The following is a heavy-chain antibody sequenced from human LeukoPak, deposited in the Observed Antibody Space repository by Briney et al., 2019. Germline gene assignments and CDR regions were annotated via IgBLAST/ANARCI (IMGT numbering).Heavy chain of an antibody. CDR2: ISAYNGNT. CDR3: ARNTIFGVVIRYYMDV. CDR1: GYTFTSYG. D-gene: IGHD3-3*01. J-gene: IGHJ6*03. Sequence: ASVKVSCKASGYTFTSYGISWVRQAPGQGLEWMGWISAYNGNTNYAQKLQGRVTMTTDTSTSTAYMELRSLRSEDTAVYYCARNTIFGVVIRYYMDVWGKGTTVTVSS. V-gene: IGHV1-18*01.